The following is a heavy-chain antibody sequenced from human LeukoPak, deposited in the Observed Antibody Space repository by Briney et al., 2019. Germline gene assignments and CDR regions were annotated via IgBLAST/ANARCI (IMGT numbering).Heavy chain of an antibody. V-gene: IGHV4-38-2*02. J-gene: IGHJ4*02. CDR1: GYSISSGYY. Sequence: SETLSLTCTVSGYSISSGYYWGWIRQPPGKGLEWIGSIYHSGSTYYNPSLKSRVTISVDTSKNQFSLKLSSVTAADTAVYYCARQVGATTCIDYWGQGTLVTVSS. CDR3: ARQVGATTCIDY. CDR2: IYHSGST. D-gene: IGHD1-26*01.